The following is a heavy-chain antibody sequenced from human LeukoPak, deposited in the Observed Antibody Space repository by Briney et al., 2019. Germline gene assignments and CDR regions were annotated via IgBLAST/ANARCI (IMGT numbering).Heavy chain of an antibody. CDR1: GFTFDDYT. CDR3: TKGDSGSYYSNWFDS. Sequence: GGSLRLSCAVSGFTFDDYTMHWVRQAPGKGLEWVSLISWNGGSTYYADSVKGRFTISRGNTKNSLYLQMKSLRTEDTALYYCTKGDSGSYYSNWFDSWGQGTLVTVSS. J-gene: IGHJ5*01. D-gene: IGHD1-26*01. V-gene: IGHV3-43*01. CDR2: ISWNGGST.